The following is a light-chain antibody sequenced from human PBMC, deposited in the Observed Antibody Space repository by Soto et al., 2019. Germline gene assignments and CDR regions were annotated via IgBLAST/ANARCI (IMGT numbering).Light chain of an antibody. CDR2: DAS. V-gene: IGKV3-11*01. CDR1: QSVSSY. CDR3: QQRSNWPYT. Sequence: EIVLTQSPATLSLSPGERATLSCRASQSVSSYLAWYQQKPGQAPRLLIYDASDRATGIPARFSGSGSGTDFTLTISSXEPEDFAVYHCQQRSNWPYTFGQGTKVDIK. J-gene: IGKJ2*01.